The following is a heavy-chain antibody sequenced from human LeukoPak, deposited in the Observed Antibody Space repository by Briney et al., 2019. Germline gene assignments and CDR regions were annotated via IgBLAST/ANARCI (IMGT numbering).Heavy chain of an antibody. CDR1: GFTFSTYS. D-gene: IGHD2-21*01. Sequence: GGSLRLSCAASGFTFSTYSMNWVRQAPGKGLEWISYLSSSTSTIFYADSVKGRFTISRDNAKNSLYLQMNSLRDEDTAVYYCARDRPLIVGFDYWGQGPLVTVSS. CDR2: LSSSTSTI. J-gene: IGHJ4*02. CDR3: ARDRPLIVGFDY. V-gene: IGHV3-48*02.